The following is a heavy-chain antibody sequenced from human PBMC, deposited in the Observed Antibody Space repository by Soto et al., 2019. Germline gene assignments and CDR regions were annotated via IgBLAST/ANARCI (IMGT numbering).Heavy chain of an antibody. D-gene: IGHD6-13*01. V-gene: IGHV4-59*08. CDR1: GGSISSYY. CDR3: ARHGPIAPDGTGFDY. Sequence: PSETLSLTCTVSGGSISSYYWSWIRQPPGKGLEWIGYIYYSGSTNYNPSLKSRVTISVDTSENQFSLKLSSVTAADTAVYYCARHGPIAPDGTGFDYWGQGTLVTVSS. J-gene: IGHJ4*02. CDR2: IYYSGST.